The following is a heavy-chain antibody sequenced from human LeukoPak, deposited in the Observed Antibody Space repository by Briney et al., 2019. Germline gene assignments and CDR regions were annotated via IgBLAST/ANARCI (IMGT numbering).Heavy chain of an antibody. Sequence: ASVKVSCKASGYTFTSYGISWVRQAPGQGLEWMGWISAYNGNTNYAQELQGRVTMTTDTSTSTAYMELRSLRSDDTAVYYCARDSTIFGVVTWPPFDYWGQGTLVTVSS. J-gene: IGHJ4*02. CDR2: ISAYNGNT. CDR3: ARDSTIFGVVTWPPFDY. CDR1: GYTFTSYG. D-gene: IGHD3-3*01. V-gene: IGHV1-18*01.